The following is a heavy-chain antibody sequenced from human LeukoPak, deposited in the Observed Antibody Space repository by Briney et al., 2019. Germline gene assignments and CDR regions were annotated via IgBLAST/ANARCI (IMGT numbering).Heavy chain of an antibody. CDR1: GGSFSGYY. J-gene: IGHJ4*02. CDR2: INHSGST. D-gene: IGHD3-3*01. V-gene: IGHV4-34*01. Sequence: PSETLSLTCAVYGGSFSGYYWSWIRRPPGKGLEWIGEINHSGSTNYNPSLKSRVTISVDTSKNQFSLKLSSVTAADTAVYYCARGIQRYYDFWSGFYLDYWGQGTLVTVSS. CDR3: ARGIQRYYDFWSGFYLDY.